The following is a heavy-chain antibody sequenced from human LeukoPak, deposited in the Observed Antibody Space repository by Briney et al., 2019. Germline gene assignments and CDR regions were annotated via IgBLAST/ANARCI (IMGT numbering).Heavy chain of an antibody. CDR1: GYTFNGYY. Sequence: ASVKVSCKASGYTFNGYYMHWVRQAPGQGLEWMGWLNPDSAGTNYAQRFQGRVTMTRDPSISTAYMELSRLKSDDTAVYYCARDIGGSGFDYWGQGTLVTVSS. D-gene: IGHD3-22*01. J-gene: IGHJ4*02. CDR3: ARDIGGSGFDY. CDR2: LNPDSAGT. V-gene: IGHV1-2*02.